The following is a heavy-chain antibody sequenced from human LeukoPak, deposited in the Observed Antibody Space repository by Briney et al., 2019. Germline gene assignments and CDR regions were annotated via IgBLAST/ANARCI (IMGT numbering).Heavy chain of an antibody. CDR3: ARDKSGSYSVDY. Sequence: ASVKVSCKASGYRFTSYYLHWVRQAPGQGLEWRGWIHPNSGGTNYAQKFQGRVSMTRDTSITTAYMELRRLRSDDTAMYYCARDKSGSYSVDYWGQGTLVTVSS. J-gene: IGHJ4*02. CDR2: IHPNSGGT. CDR1: GYRFTSYY. D-gene: IGHD1-26*01. V-gene: IGHV1-2*02.